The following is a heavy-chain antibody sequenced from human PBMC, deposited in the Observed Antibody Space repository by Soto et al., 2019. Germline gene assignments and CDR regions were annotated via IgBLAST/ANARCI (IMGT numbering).Heavy chain of an antibody. Sequence: ASVKVSCKXSGYTFTSYAMHWVRQAPGQRLEWMGWINAGNGNTKYSQKFQGRVTITWDTSASTAYMELSSLRSEDTAVYYCARARYCSRTSCPYYFDYWGQGTLVTVSS. CDR3: ARARYCSRTSCPYYFDY. CDR1: GYTFTSYA. V-gene: IGHV1-3*01. CDR2: INAGNGNT. J-gene: IGHJ4*02. D-gene: IGHD2-2*01.